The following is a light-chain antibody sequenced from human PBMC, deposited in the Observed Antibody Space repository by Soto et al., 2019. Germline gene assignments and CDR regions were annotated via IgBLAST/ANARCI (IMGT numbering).Light chain of an antibody. V-gene: IGLV2-14*01. CDR2: DVN. J-gene: IGLJ1*01. CDR1: SGDVGGYNY. Sequence: QSVLTQPASVSGSPGQSITISCTGTSGDVGGYNYVSWYQQLPGKAHKLMIYDVNNRPSGVSNRFSGSKSGNTASLTISGLQAEDEADYYCSSYTGSSTFVFGTGTKVTVL. CDR3: SSYTGSSTFV.